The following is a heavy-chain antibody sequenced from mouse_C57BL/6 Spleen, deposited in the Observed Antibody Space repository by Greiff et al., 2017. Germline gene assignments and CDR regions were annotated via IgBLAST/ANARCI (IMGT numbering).Heavy chain of an antibody. V-gene: IGHV1-22*01. J-gene: IGHJ4*01. CDR1: GYTFTDYN. D-gene: IGHD2-1*01. CDR2: INPNNGGT. CDR3: ARGGNYVYYYAMDY. Sequence: VQLKESGPELVKPGASVKMSCKASGYTFTDYNMHWVKQSHGKSLEWIGYINPNNGGTSYNQKFKSKATLTVVKPSSTAYMQLSSLTSEDSAVYYCARGGNYVYYYAMDYWGQGTSVTVSS.